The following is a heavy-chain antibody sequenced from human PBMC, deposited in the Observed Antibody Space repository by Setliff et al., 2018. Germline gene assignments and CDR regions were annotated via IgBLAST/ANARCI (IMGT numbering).Heavy chain of an antibody. Sequence: PSETLSLTCTVSGGSISSGSYYWSWIRQPAGKGLEWIGHIYTSGSTNYNPSLKSRVTIPVDTSKNQFSMKLSSVTAADTAVYYCARLGGYGDYRTYYFDYWGQGTLVTVSS. J-gene: IGHJ4*02. D-gene: IGHD4-17*01. CDR2: IYTSGST. CDR3: ARLGGYGDYRTYYFDY. CDR1: GGSISSGSYY. V-gene: IGHV4-61*09.